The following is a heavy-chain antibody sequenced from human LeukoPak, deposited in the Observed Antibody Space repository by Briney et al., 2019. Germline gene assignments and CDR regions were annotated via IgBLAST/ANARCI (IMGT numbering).Heavy chain of an antibody. CDR1: GFTFSSYG. J-gene: IGHJ1*01. Sequence: PGRSLRLSCAASGFTFSSYGMHWVRQAPGKGLEWVAVIWYDGSNKYYADSVKGRFTISRDNSKNTLYLQMNGLRAEDTAVYYCAREYRSGTGGEYFQHWGQGTLVTVSS. CDR2: IWYDGSNK. CDR3: AREYRSGTGGEYFQH. D-gene: IGHD6-19*01. V-gene: IGHV3-33*01.